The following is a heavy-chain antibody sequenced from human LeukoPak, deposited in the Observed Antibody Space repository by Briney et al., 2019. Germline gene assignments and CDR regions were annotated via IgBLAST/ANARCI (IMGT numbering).Heavy chain of an antibody. J-gene: IGHJ4*02. Sequence: PSETLSLTCAVYGGSFSGYYWSWIRQPPGKGLEWIGEINHSGSTNYNSSLKSRVTISVDTSKNQFSLKLSSVTAADTAVYYCARGRGLRLFDYWGQGTLVTVSS. V-gene: IGHV4-34*01. CDR3: ARGRGLRLFDY. D-gene: IGHD3-16*01. CDR1: GGSFSGYY. CDR2: INHSGST.